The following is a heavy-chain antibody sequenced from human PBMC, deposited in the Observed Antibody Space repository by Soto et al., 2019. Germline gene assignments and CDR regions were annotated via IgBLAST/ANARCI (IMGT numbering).Heavy chain of an antibody. V-gene: IGHV3-74*03. Sequence: GGSLRLSCAASGFIFTGHWMHWVRQVPGKGLLWVSRINGDGSITTYADSVGGRFTISRDNAKNTLDLQMNNLSPEDTGLYFCARVLRGRGSSTFDLWGQGTLVTVPS. D-gene: IGHD1-26*01. CDR3: ARVLRGRGSSTFDL. CDR1: GFIFTGHW. J-gene: IGHJ4*02. CDR2: INGDGSIT.